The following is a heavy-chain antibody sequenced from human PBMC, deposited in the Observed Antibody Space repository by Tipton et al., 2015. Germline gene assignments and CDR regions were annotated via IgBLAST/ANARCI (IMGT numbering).Heavy chain of an antibody. CDR1: AYSISSDYY. CDR2: ISHSGGT. Sequence: TLSLTCAVSAYSISSDYYWGWIRQPPGKGLEWIGTISHSGGTYYNPSLKSRVTISADTSKNQFSLKLSSVTAADTAVYYCACQDYDILTRDYQTVDYWGQGTLVTVSS. J-gene: IGHJ4*02. D-gene: IGHD3-9*01. V-gene: IGHV4-38-2*01. CDR3: ACQDYDILTRDYQTVDY.